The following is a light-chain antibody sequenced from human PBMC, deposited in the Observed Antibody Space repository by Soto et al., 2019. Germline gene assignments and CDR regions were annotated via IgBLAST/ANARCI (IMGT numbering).Light chain of an antibody. CDR3: QKRSDWPRT. CDR1: QSVDKY. V-gene: IGKV3-11*01. J-gene: IGKJ1*01. Sequence: EIVMTQSPATLSLSPGERASLSCRASQSVDKYLVWYQQKPGQAPRLLIYDASNRATGIPDRFSGSGSGTDLTLTISRLEPEDFAVYYCQKRSDWPRTCGQGTKVDIK. CDR2: DAS.